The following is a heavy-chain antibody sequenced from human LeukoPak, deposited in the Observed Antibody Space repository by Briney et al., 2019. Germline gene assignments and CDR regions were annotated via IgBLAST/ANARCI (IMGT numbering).Heavy chain of an antibody. CDR1: GFTFSSYS. J-gene: IGHJ5*02. CDR2: ISSSSTI. CDR3: ARVRRFALEWLSPPRATRNWFDP. D-gene: IGHD3-3*01. V-gene: IGHV3-48*01. Sequence: GGSLSLSCAASGFTFSSYSMNWVRQAPGKGLEWVSYISSSSTIYYADSVKGRFTISRDNAKNSLYLQMNSLRAEDTAVYYCARVRRFALEWLSPPRATRNWFDPWGQGTLVTVSS.